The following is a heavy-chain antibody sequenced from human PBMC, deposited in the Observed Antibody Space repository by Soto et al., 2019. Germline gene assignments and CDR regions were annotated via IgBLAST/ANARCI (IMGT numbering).Heavy chain of an antibody. CDR2: VYYTGTT. D-gene: IGHD6-13*01. CDR1: GGSISSYF. Sequence: SETLSLTCTVSGGSISSYFYIWVRQPPGKGLEWIGSVYYTGTTDYNPSLRSRVTISVDTSKTQFSLNLRSVTAADTAVYYCARDLAAVPRAFDYWGRGTLVTVSS. J-gene: IGHJ4*02. V-gene: IGHV4-59*01. CDR3: ARDLAAVPRAFDY.